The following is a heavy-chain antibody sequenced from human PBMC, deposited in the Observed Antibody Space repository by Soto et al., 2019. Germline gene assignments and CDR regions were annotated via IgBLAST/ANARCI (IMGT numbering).Heavy chain of an antibody. CDR2: IYYSGGT. J-gene: IGHJ6*01. V-gene: IGHV4-59*01. Sequence: SLTCTVSAGSISSYYWSWIRQPQGKGLAWIGNIYYSGGTNYNPSLKSRVTISVDTSKNEFSLKLSSVTAADTAVYYCVRERYYGMDVWGQGTTVTVSS. CDR1: AGSISSYY. CDR3: VRERYYGMDV.